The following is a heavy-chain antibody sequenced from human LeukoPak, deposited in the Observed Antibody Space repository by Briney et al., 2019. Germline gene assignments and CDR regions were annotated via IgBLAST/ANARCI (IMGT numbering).Heavy chain of an antibody. Sequence: PSETLSLTCTVSGVSINSYYWSWIRRPPGKGLEWIAYIYYSGSTSYNPSLKSRVTISVDTSKNQFSLKLNSVTAADTAMYYCARLFHPALSGNYPFDYWGQGTLVTVSS. D-gene: IGHD1-26*01. J-gene: IGHJ4*02. CDR2: IYYSGST. CDR1: GVSINSYY. V-gene: IGHV4-59*01. CDR3: ARLFHPALSGNYPFDY.